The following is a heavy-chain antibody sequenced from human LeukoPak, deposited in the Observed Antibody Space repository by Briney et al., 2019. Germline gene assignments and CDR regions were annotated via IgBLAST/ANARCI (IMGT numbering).Heavy chain of an antibody. V-gene: IGHV4-30-4*01. CDR1: GGSISSGDYY. J-gene: IGHJ5*02. D-gene: IGHD3-10*01. CDR2: IYYSGST. CDR3: ARDFHGSGSYLDNWFDP. Sequence: SQTLSLTCTVSGGSISSGDYYWSWIRQPPGKGLEWIGYIYYSGSTYYNPSLKSRVTISVDTSKNQFSLKLSSVTAADTAVYYCARDFHGSGSYLDNWFDPWGQGTLVTVSS.